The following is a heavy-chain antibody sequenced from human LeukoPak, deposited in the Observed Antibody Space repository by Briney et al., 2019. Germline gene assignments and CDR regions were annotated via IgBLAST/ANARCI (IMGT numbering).Heavy chain of an antibody. V-gene: IGHV3-33*01. Sequence: GGSLRLSCAASGFTFSSYGMHWVRQAPGKGLEWVAVIWYDGSNKYYADSVKGRFTISRDNSKNTLYLQMNSLRAEDTAVYYCARDRMEWEPDGPFDYWGQGTLVTVFS. CDR1: GFTFSSYG. CDR3: ARDRMEWEPDGPFDY. J-gene: IGHJ4*02. CDR2: IWYDGSNK. D-gene: IGHD1-26*01.